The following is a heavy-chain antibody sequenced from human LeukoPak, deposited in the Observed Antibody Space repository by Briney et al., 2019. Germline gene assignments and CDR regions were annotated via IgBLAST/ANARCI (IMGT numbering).Heavy chain of an antibody. V-gene: IGHV3-48*04. D-gene: IGHD6-13*01. CDR1: GFTFSSYA. CDR2: INTGSSTI. J-gene: IGHJ4*02. Sequence: GGSLRLSCAASGFTFSSYAVSWVRQAPGRGLEWVSYINTGSSTIYYADSVKGRFTTSRDNAKNSLFLQMNSLRAEDTAVYYCARDLIAATDYWGQGTLVTVSS. CDR3: ARDLIAATDY.